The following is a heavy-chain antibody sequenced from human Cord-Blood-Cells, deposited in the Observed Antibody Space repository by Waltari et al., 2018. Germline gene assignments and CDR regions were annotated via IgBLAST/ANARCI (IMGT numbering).Heavy chain of an antibody. CDR1: GGSISSYY. J-gene: IGHJ6*03. Sequence: QVQLQESGPGLVKPSETLSLTCTVSGGSISSYYWSWIRPPAGKGLEWLGRIYTSGSTNYNPSLKSRVTMSVDTSKNQFSLKLSSVTAADTAVYYCARSPPPYCSSTSCHTHHYYYYYMDVWGKGTTVTVSS. CDR2: IYTSGST. CDR3: ARSPPPYCSSTSCHTHHYYYYYMDV. D-gene: IGHD2-2*01. V-gene: IGHV4-4*07.